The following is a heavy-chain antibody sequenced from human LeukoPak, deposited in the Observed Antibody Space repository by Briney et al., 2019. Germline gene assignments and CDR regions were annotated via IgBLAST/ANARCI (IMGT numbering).Heavy chain of an antibody. J-gene: IGHJ4*02. CDR2: IIPIFGTA. V-gene: IGHV1-69*06. Sequence: ASVKVSCKASGGTFSSYAISWVRQAPGQGLEWMGGIIPIFGTANYAQEFQGRVTITADKSTSTAYMELSSLRSEDTAVYYCARESVDAAMEVYYFDYWGQGTLVTVSS. D-gene: IGHD5-18*01. CDR1: GGTFSSYA. CDR3: ARESVDAAMEVYYFDY.